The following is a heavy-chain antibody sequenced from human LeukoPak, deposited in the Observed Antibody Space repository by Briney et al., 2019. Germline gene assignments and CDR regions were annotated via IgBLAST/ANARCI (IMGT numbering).Heavy chain of an antibody. D-gene: IGHD1-26*01. V-gene: IGHV3-30*02. CDR1: GFDFSTYG. J-gene: IGHJ4*02. CDR3: AREGGSYYEYYFDY. Sequence: GGSLRLSCAASGFDFSTYGLHWVRQAPGKGLEWVAFIRSDAIIIYYSDSVKGRFTISRDNSKDTLYLQMNSLRAEDTAVYYCAREGGSYYEYYFDYWGQGTLVTVSS. CDR2: IRSDAIII.